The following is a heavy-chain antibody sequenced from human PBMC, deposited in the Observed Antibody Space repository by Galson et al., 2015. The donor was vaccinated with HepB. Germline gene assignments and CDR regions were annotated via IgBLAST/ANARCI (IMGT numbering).Heavy chain of an antibody. V-gene: IGHV3-33*01. D-gene: IGHD1-7*01. CDR2: IWYDGSNK. CDR1: GFTFSSYG. J-gene: IGHJ5*02. CDR3: ARDLGYNWNYRWDDP. Sequence: SLRLSCAASGFTFSSYGMHWVRQAPGKGLEWVAVIWYDGSNKYYADSVKGRFTISRDNSKNTLYLQMNRLRAEDTAVYYCARDLGYNWNYRWDDPWGQGTLVTVSS.